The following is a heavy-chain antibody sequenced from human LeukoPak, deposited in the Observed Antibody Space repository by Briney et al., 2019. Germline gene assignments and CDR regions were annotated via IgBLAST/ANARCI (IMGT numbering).Heavy chain of an antibody. Sequence: GASVKVSCKASGYTFTGYYMHWVRQAPGQGLEWMGWINAGNGNTKYSQEFQGRVTITRDTSASTAYMELSSLRSEDMAVYYCARFSGYCSGGSCYSGHFDYWGQGTLVTVSS. J-gene: IGHJ4*02. CDR1: GYTFTGYY. V-gene: IGHV1-3*03. D-gene: IGHD2-15*01. CDR3: ARFSGYCSGGSCYSGHFDY. CDR2: INAGNGNT.